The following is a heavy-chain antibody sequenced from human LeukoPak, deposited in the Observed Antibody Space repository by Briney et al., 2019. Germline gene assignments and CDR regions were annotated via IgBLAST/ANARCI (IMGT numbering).Heavy chain of an antibody. CDR3: ARDRGGTDDFWSGYYTGYFDY. V-gene: IGHV3-23*01. J-gene: IGHJ4*02. CDR1: GFTFSSYA. D-gene: IGHD3-3*01. CDR2: ISGSGGST. Sequence: QSGGSLRLSCAASGFTFSSYAMSWVRQAPGKGLEWVSAISGSGGSTYYADSVKGRFTISRDNAKNSLYLQMNSLRVEDTAVFYCARDRGGTDDFWSGYYTGYFDYWGQGTLVTVSS.